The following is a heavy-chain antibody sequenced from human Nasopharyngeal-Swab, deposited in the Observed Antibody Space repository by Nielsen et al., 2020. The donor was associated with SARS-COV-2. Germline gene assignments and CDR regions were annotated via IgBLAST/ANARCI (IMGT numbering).Heavy chain of an antibody. CDR1: GFEFSNYV. D-gene: IGHD6-19*01. Sequence: GGSLRLSCAASGFEFSNYVMTWVRQAPGKGLEWVSYISGSSTYTNYADSVKGRFTISRDNAKNSLYLQMKSLRAEDTALYYCARDVAGTDAFDIWGQGTMVTVSS. CDR2: ISGSSTYT. V-gene: IGHV3-11*05. J-gene: IGHJ3*02. CDR3: ARDVAGTDAFDI.